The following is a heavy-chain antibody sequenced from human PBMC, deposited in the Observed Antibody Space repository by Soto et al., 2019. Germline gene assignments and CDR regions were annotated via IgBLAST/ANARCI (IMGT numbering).Heavy chain of an antibody. V-gene: IGHV1-69*12. CDR3: GRANVGATFGHYYYGMDV. CDR1: GGTFSNYA. J-gene: IGHJ6*02. D-gene: IGHD3-10*01. CDR2: ITPIFGTA. Sequence: QVQLVQSGAEVKKPGSSVKVSCKASGGTFSNYAINWVRQAPGQGLEWMGGITPIFGTANSAQKFQGRVTITADESTSTAYMDLSSLRSEDTAIYYCGRANVGATFGHYYYGMDVWGQGTTVTVSS.